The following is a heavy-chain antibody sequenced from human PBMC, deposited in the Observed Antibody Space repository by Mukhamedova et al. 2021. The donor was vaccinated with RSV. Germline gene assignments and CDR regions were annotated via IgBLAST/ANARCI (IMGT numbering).Heavy chain of an antibody. J-gene: IGHJ5*02. D-gene: IGHD4-23*01. Sequence: AEYMGGRFTISRDNSKNTLYLQMNSLRAEDTAVYYCAKDPTVVHGGPFDPWGQGTLVTVSS. CDR3: AKDPTVVHGGPFDP. V-gene: IGHV3-30-3*02.